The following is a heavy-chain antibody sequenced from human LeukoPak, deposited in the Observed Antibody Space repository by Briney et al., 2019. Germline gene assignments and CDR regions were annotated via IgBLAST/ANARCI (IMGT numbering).Heavy chain of an antibody. CDR1: GGSFSGYY. CDR3: ARVRGYSYDY. Sequence: SETLSLTCGVYGGSFSGYYWSWIRQPPGKGLEWIGYIYYSGSTNYNPSLESRVTISVDTSKNQFSLKLTSVTAADTAVYYCARVRGYSYDYWGQGTLVTVSS. CDR2: IYYSGST. J-gene: IGHJ4*02. V-gene: IGHV4-59*08. D-gene: IGHD5-18*01.